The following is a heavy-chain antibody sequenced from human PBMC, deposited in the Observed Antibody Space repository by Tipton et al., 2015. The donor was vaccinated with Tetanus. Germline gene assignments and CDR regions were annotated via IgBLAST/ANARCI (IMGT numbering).Heavy chain of an antibody. CDR3: AKDLVVVVAATHDY. J-gene: IGHJ4*02. V-gene: IGHV3-74*03. CDR2: INSDGSRT. CDR1: GFTFSSYW. D-gene: IGHD2-15*01. Sequence: SLRLSCAASGFTFSSYWMHWVRQAPGKGPVWVSRINSDGSRTEYADSVKGRFTISRDNAKNPLYLQMNSLRAEDTAVYYCAKDLVVVVAATHDYWGRGTLVTVSS.